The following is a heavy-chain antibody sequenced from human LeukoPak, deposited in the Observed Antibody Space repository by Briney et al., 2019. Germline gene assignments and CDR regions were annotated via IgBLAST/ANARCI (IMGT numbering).Heavy chain of an antibody. Sequence: SETLSLTCTVSGGSISNSNYYWGWIRQPPGKGLEWIGSISYSGDTKYKPSLKSRVIISIDTSKNQFSLKLTSVTAADTAVYFCARRQISYYDDSAHLKDRDYFDFWGQGTLVTVSS. V-gene: IGHV4-39*01. CDR3: ARRQISYYDDSAHLKDRDYFDF. D-gene: IGHD3-10*01. CDR1: GGSISNSNYY. CDR2: ISYSGDT. J-gene: IGHJ4*02.